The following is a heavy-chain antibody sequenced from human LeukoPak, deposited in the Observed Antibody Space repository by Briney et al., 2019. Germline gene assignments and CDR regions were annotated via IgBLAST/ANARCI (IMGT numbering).Heavy chain of an antibody. Sequence: SQTLSLTCTVSGGSISSGDYYWSWIRQPPGKGLEWIGYIYYSGSTYYNPSLKSRVTISVDTSKNQFSLKLSSVTAADTAVYYCARGQSYDFWSGYKGADNWFDPWGQGTLVTVSS. J-gene: IGHJ5*02. D-gene: IGHD3-3*01. CDR1: GGSISSGDYY. CDR3: ARGQSYDFWSGYKGADNWFDP. V-gene: IGHV4-30-4*01. CDR2: IYYSGST.